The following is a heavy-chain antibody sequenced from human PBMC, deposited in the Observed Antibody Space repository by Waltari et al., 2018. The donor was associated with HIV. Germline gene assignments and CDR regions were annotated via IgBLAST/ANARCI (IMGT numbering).Heavy chain of an antibody. CDR1: GFTFISYA. CDR2: IAFDGSYK. J-gene: IGHJ4*02. CDR3: ARVGYSSSWAYFDY. Sequence: QVQLVESGGGLVRPGRSLRLSCEALGFTFISYARHWVRQAPGKGLEWGSFIAFDGSYKQYADSVKGRFTISRDTSKNTLYLQMNSLRAEDTAVYYCARVGYSSSWAYFDYWGQGTLVTVSS. D-gene: IGHD6-13*01. V-gene: IGHV3-30*01.